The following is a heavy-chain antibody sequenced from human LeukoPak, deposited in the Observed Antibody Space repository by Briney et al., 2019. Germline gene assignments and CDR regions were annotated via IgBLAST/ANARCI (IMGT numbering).Heavy chain of an antibody. CDR3: AAPHDYGDSGNLDY. D-gene: IGHD4-17*01. CDR2: ISGSGGST. Sequence: GGSLRLSCEASGFTFSTYAMHWVRQAPGKGLEWLSTISGSGGSTYYADPVQGRFTISRDNSKNTLYLQMNSLRAEDTAVYYCAAPHDYGDSGNLDYWGQGTLVTVSS. CDR1: GFTFSTYA. J-gene: IGHJ4*02. V-gene: IGHV3-23*01.